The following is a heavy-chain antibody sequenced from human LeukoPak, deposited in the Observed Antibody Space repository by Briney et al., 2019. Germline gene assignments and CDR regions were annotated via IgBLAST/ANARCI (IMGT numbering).Heavy chain of an antibody. J-gene: IGHJ6*03. D-gene: IGHD6-6*01. CDR2: IYYSGST. V-gene: IGHV4-31*03. CDR3: ARGVRRIAARFYYYYYMDV. Sequence: PSQTLSLTCTVSGGSISSGGYYWSWIRQHPGKGLEWIGYIYYSGSTYYNPSLKSRVTISVDTSKNQFSLKLSSVTAADTAVYYCARGVRRIAARFYYYYYMDVWGKGTTVTVSS. CDR1: GGSISSGGYY.